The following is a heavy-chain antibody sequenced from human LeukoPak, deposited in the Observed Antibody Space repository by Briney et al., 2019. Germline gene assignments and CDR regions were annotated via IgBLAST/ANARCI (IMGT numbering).Heavy chain of an antibody. V-gene: IGHV4-39*07. Sequence: SETLSLTCTVSGGSISSSSYYWGWIRQPPGKGLEWIGSIYYSGSTYYNPSLKSRVTISVDTSKNQFSLKLSSVTAADTAVYYCARGVKSPAIAAAGTVYYMDVWGKGTTVTVSS. D-gene: IGHD6-13*01. CDR3: ARGVKSPAIAAAGTVYYMDV. J-gene: IGHJ6*03. CDR1: GGSISSSSYY. CDR2: IYYSGST.